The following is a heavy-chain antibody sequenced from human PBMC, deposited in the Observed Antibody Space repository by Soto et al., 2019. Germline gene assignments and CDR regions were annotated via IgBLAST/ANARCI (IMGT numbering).Heavy chain of an antibody. V-gene: IGHV3-33*01. Sequence: QVQLVESGGGVVQPGRSLRLSCAASGFTFSSYGMHWVRQAPGKGLEWVAVIWYDGSNKYYADSVKGRFTISRDNSKNTLYLQMNSLRAEDTAVYYCARMPRYYDILTGFGSEYYFDYWGQGTLVTVSS. CDR2: IWYDGSNK. J-gene: IGHJ4*02. CDR3: ARMPRYYDILTGFGSEYYFDY. D-gene: IGHD3-9*01. CDR1: GFTFSSYG.